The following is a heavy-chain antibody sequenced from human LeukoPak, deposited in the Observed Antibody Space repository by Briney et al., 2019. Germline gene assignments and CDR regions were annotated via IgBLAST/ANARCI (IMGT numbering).Heavy chain of an antibody. J-gene: IGHJ4*02. CDR3: ARIHLVQSVALDY. Sequence: SETLSLTCTVSGGSISSRSYYWGWIRQPPGKGLEWIGSIYYSGSTYYNPSLKSRVTISVDTSKNQFSLKLSSVTAADTAVYYCARIHLVQSVALDYWGQGTLVTVSS. CDR2: IYYSGST. D-gene: IGHD5-18*01. CDR1: GGSISSRSYY. V-gene: IGHV4-39*01.